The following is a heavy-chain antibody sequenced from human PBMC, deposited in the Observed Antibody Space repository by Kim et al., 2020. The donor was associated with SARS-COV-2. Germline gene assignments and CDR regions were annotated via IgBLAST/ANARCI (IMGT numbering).Heavy chain of an antibody. Sequence: AYSVKGLITHTRDNSKNALYLQMNSLRAEDTAVYYCARATSGSYYYGMDVWGQGTTVTVSS. V-gene: IGHV3-30*01. D-gene: IGHD3-10*01. CDR3: ARATSGSYYYGMDV. J-gene: IGHJ6*02.